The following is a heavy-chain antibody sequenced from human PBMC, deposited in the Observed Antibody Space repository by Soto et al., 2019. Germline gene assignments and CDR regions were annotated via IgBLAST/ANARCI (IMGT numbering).Heavy chain of an antibody. CDR3: ARRYGYSFDY. CDR1: GGSISNYY. Sequence: SETLSLTCTVSGGSISNYYWSWIRQPPGKGLEWIGYIHYSGSTNYSPSLKSRVTISVDTSKNQFSLKLSSVTAADTAVYYCARRYGYSFDYWGQGTLVTVSS. J-gene: IGHJ4*02. CDR2: IHYSGST. V-gene: IGHV4-59*01. D-gene: IGHD1-1*01.